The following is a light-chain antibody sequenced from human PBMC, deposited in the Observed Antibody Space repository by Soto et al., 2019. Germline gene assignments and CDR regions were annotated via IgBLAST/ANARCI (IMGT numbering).Light chain of an antibody. CDR2: EVT. J-gene: IGLJ3*02. CDR3: TSYTTSTTT. CDR1: SSDIGSYPY. Sequence: QSALTQPASVSGSPGQSITISCTGSSSDIGSYPYVAWYQHHPAKVPKLIIYEVTHPPSGVSSLFSGSKSGNTASLTISGLQAEDEADYYCTSYTTSTTTFGGGTKLTVL. V-gene: IGLV2-14*01.